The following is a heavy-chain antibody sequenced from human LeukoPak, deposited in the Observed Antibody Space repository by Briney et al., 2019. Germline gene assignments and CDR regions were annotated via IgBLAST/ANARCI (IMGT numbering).Heavy chain of an antibody. CDR1: GGSISSYY. V-gene: IGHV4-59*08. CDR2: ISYSGST. Sequence: SETLSLTCTVSGGSISSYYWSWIRQPPGKGLEWIGYISYSGSTNYNPSLKSRVTISVDTSKNQFSLKLTSVTAADTAVYYCARAKSWELILDYWGQGTLVTVSS. J-gene: IGHJ4*02. CDR3: ARAKSWELILDY. D-gene: IGHD1-26*01.